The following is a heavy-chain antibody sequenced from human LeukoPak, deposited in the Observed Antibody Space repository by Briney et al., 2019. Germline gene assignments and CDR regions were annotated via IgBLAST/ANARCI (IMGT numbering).Heavy chain of an antibody. V-gene: IGHV1-18*01. Sequence: ASVKVSCKASGNTFTRNGISWVRQAPGQGLEWMGWISAYNGNTNYAQKLQGRATMTTDTSTSTAYMELRSLRSDDTAVYYCARARVPGRWFDPWGQGTLVTVSS. CDR1: GNTFTRNG. CDR2: ISAYNGNT. D-gene: IGHD2-2*01. CDR3: ARARVPGRWFDP. J-gene: IGHJ5*02.